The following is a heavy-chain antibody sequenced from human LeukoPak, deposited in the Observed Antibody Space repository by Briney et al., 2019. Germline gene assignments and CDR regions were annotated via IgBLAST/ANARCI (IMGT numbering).Heavy chain of an antibody. D-gene: IGHD6-19*01. CDR2: IVVGSGNT. CDR3: AAHSSGPLYYYYGMDV. Sequence: GASVKVSCKAPGFTFTSSAVQWVRQARGQRLEWIGWIVVGSGNTNYAQKFQERVTITRDMSASTAYMELSSLRSEDTAVYYCAAHSSGPLYYYYGMDVWGQGTTVTVSS. V-gene: IGHV1-58*01. J-gene: IGHJ6*02. CDR1: GFTFTSSA.